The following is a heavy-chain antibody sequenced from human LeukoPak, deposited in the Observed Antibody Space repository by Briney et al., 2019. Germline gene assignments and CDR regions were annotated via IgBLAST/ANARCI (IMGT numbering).Heavy chain of an antibody. CDR3: ASAPVNYYDSSGYYSYFDY. CDR2: IIPIFGTA. CDR1: GGTFSSYA. J-gene: IGHJ4*02. V-gene: IGHV1-69*05. Sequence: SVKVSCKASGGTFSSYAISWVRQAPGQGLEWMGRIIPIFGTANYAQKFQGGVTITTDESTSTAYMELSSLRSEDTAVYYCASAPVNYYDSSGYYSYFDYWGQGTLVTVSS. D-gene: IGHD3-22*01.